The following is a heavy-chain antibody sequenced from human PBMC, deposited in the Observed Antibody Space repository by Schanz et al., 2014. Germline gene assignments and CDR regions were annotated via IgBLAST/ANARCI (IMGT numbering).Heavy chain of an antibody. J-gene: IGHJ4*02. D-gene: IGHD5-12*01. CDR1: GFTFSSYA. V-gene: IGHV3-23*01. CDR3: ARKVVATIGGYYDN. Sequence: EVQLLESGGGLVQPGGSLRLSCAASGFTFSSYAMSWVRQAPGKGLEWVSAISGGGGTTYYADSVKGRFTISRDNSKSTLYVEMNSLRAEDTAVYYCARKVVATIGGYYDNWGQGTLVIVSS. CDR2: ISGGGGTT.